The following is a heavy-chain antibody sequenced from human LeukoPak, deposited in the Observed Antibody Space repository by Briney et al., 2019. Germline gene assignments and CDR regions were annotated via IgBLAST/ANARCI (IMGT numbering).Heavy chain of an antibody. V-gene: IGHV1-69*13. J-gene: IGHJ4*02. CDR1: GGTFSNYA. Sequence: SVKVSCKASGGTFSNYAINWVRQAPGQGLEWMGGIIPIFGTAHYSQKFQGRVTITAVDSMNTAYMELSSLRSDDTAVYYCARGWLAETTVVTPYNYWGQGTLVTVSS. D-gene: IGHD4-23*01. CDR2: IIPIFGTA. CDR3: ARGWLAETTVVTPYNY.